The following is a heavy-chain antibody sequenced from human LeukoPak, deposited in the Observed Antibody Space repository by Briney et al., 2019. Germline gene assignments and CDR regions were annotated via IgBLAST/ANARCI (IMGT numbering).Heavy chain of an antibody. CDR3: AKAPVTSCRGAFCYPFDY. V-gene: IGHV3-23*01. CDR1: GLSLNNYA. Sequence: GGSLRLSCTASGLSLNNYAMSWVRQVPGKGLEWVSASSSSDDGKWYAESVRGRLTISRDTSTNTVYLQMNSLRVEDAGVYYCAKAPVTSCRGAFCYPFDYWGHGTLVTVSS. CDR2: SSSSDDGK. D-gene: IGHD2-21*01. J-gene: IGHJ4*01.